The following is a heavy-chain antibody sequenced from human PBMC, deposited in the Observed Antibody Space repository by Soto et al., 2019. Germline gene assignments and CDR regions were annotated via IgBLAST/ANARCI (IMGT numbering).Heavy chain of an antibody. CDR2: INHSGST. CDR1: GGSFSGYY. CDR3: ARVSGSYYVDY. D-gene: IGHD1-26*01. V-gene: IGHV4-34*01. J-gene: IGHJ4*02. Sequence: PSETLSLTCAVYGGSFSGYYWSWIRQPPGKGLEWIGEINHSGSTNYNPSLKSRVTISVDTSKNQFSLKLSSVTAADTAVYYCARVSGSYYVDYWGQGTLVTVS.